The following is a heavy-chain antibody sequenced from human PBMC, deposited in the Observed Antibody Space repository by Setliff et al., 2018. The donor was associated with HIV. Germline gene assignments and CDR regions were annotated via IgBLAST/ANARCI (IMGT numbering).Heavy chain of an antibody. CDR3: ASLPPLYDSSGYYFDY. Sequence: SETLSLTCSVSGDSISSSSYYWGWIRQPPGKGLEWIGSIYYSGSTYYTPSLNSRVTISVDASENQFSLKLSSVTAADTAVYYCASLPPLYDSSGYYFDYWGQGTLVTVPQ. J-gene: IGHJ4*02. CDR1: GDSISSSSYY. D-gene: IGHD3-22*01. V-gene: IGHV4-39*01. CDR2: IYYSGST.